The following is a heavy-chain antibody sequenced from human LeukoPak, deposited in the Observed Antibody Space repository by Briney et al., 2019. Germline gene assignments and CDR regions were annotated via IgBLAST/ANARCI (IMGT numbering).Heavy chain of an antibody. D-gene: IGHD2-2*01. CDR2: IIPILGIA. CDR1: GGTFSSYT. V-gene: IGHV1-69*02. J-gene: IGHJ5*02. CDR3: ASDPRYCSSTSCYRP. Sequence: SVKVSCKASGGTFSSYTISWVRQAPGQGLEWMGRIIPILGIANYAQKFQGRVTITADKSTSTAYMELSGLRSEDTAVYYCASDPRYCSSTSCYRPWGQGTLVTVSS.